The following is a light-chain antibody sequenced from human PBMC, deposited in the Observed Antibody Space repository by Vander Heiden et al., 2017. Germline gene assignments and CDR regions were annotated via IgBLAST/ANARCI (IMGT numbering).Light chain of an antibody. CDR1: SSNSGKHY. J-gene: IGLJ2*01. CDR3: GTWDVNLSSGV. CDR2: DND. V-gene: IGLV1-51*01. Sequence: QSALTQPPSVSAAPGQRVTIACSGSSSNSGKHYVSWYQQVPGTAPKLVIYDNDKRPSGTPDRISGSKSGTSATLDITGLQTGDEADYYCGTWDVNLSSGVFGGGTKVTVL.